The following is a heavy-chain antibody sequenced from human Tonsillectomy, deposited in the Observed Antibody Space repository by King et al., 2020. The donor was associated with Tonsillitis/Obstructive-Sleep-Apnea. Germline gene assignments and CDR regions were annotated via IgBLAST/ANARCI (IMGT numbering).Heavy chain of an antibody. CDR1: GGSISSGGYY. J-gene: IGHJ6*03. CDR3: ARGGTSGYDRYDMDV. Sequence: VQLQESGPGLVKPSQTLSLTCTVSGGSISSGGYYWSWIRQHPGKGLGWIGNINYSGSTNYNPSLKSLLTISVDTSKNQFSLKLSSVTAADTAVYYCARGGTSGYDRYDMDVWGKGTTVTVSS. V-gene: IGHV4-31*01. D-gene: IGHD5-12*01. CDR2: INYSGST.